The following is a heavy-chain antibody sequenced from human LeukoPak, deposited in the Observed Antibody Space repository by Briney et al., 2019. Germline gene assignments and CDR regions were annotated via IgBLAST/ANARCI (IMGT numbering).Heavy chain of an antibody. CDR2: IYYSGST. CDR1: GDSITSGTFS. J-gene: IGHJ4*02. D-gene: IGHD4-17*01. Sequence: SETLSLTCAVSGDSITSGTFSWSWIRQSPGKGLEWIGYIYYSGSTYYNPSLKSRVTISVDTSKNQFSLKLSSVTAADTAVYYCARENGDYEIDYWGQGTLVTVSS. V-gene: IGHV4-30-2*05. CDR3: ARENGDYEIDY.